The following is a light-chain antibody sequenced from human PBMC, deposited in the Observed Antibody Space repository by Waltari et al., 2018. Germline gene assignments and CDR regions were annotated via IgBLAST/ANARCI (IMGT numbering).Light chain of an antibody. J-gene: IGLJ2*01. CDR3: QSYDTTLGVV. V-gene: IGLV1-40*01. Sequence: QSVLTQPPSVSGAPGQRVSISCTGTTSNIGTYDVHWYQQGPGKGPKLIIYGTNTRPLGVPDRFFGSQSGTSASLAIIGLQAEDEADYYCQSYDTTLGVVFGGGTKLTVL. CDR2: GTN. CDR1: TSNIGTYD.